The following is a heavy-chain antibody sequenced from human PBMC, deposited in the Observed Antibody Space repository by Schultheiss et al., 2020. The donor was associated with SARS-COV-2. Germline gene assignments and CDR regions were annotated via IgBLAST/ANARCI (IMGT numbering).Heavy chain of an antibody. J-gene: IGHJ4*02. CDR2: ISSSGSTI. CDR3: ARARGYSFDY. CDR1: GFTFSDYY. Sequence: GESLKISCAASGFTFSDYYMSWIRQAPGKGLEWVSYISSSGSTIYYADSVKGRFTISRDNAKNSLYLQMNSLRDEDTAVYYCARARGYSFDYWGQGTLVTVSS. D-gene: IGHD3-10*01. V-gene: IGHV3-11*04.